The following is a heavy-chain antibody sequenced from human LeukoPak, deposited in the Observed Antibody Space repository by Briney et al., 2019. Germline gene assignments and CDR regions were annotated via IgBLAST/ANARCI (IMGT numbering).Heavy chain of an antibody. CDR3: ARAQHPSYCSGGSCYSRHFDY. Sequence: SETLSLTCTVSGGSISSGGYYLSWIRQHPGKGLEWIGYIYYSGSTYYNPSLKSRVTISVDTSKNQFSLKLSSVTAADTAVYYCARAQHPSYCSGGSCYSRHFDYWGQGTLVTVSS. J-gene: IGHJ4*02. CDR2: IYYSGST. CDR1: GGSISSGGYY. V-gene: IGHV4-31*03. D-gene: IGHD2-15*01.